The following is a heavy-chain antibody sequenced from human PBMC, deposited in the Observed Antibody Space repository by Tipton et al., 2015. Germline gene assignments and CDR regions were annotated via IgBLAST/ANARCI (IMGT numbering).Heavy chain of an antibody. CDR2: ITGSGLSI. V-gene: IGHV3-48*03. CDR1: GFTFGTYE. D-gene: IGHD3-16*02. CDR3: ARDSTRWYFDY. J-gene: IGHJ4*02. Sequence: SLRLSCAASGFTFGTYEMNWVRQAPGKGLEWVSYITGSGLSIYYADSVKGRFTISRDNAKNSLYLQMNSLRAEDTAIYYCARDSTRWYFDYWGQGTLVTVSS.